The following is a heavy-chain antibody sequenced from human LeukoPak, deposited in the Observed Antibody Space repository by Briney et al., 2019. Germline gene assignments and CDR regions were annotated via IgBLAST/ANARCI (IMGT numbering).Heavy chain of an antibody. J-gene: IGHJ4*02. D-gene: IGHD1-26*01. CDR1: GYTFTSYY. CDR2: FDPEDGET. CDR3: ATASGIVGARGFDY. V-gene: IGHV1-24*01. Sequence: GASVKVSCKASGYTFTSYYMHWVRQAPGKGLEWMGGFDPEDGETIYAQKFQGRVTMTEDTSTDTAYMELSSLRSEDTAVYYCATASGIVGARGFDYWGRGTLVTVSS.